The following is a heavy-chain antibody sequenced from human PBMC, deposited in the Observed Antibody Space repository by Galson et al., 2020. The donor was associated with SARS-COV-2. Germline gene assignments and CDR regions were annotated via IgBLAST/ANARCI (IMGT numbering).Heavy chain of an antibody. CDR1: GFTFSNYG. CDR3: ARGVEKLLTAIGERAPYYGMDV. D-gene: IGHD2-21*01. J-gene: IGHJ6*02. Sequence: GGSLRLSCAASGFTFSNYGMHWVRQAPGKGLEWVAVIWYAGSNKYYADSAKGRFTISRDNSKNTLYLEMNSLRAEDMAVYYCARGVEKLLTAIGERAPYYGMDVWGQGTTVTVSS. V-gene: IGHV3-33*01. CDR2: IWYAGSNK.